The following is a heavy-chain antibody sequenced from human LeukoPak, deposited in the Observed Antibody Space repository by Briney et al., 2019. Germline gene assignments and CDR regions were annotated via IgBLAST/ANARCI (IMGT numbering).Heavy chain of an antibody. CDR2: IYSGGSP. J-gene: IGHJ4*02. CDR3: AREGYYDSSGYVFDY. Sequence: PGGSLRLSCAASGFTVSSNYMSWVRQAPGKGLEWVSVIYSGGSPYYADSVKGRFTISRHNSKNTLYLQMNSLRAEDTAVYYCAREGYYDSSGYVFDYWGQGTLVTVSS. D-gene: IGHD3-22*01. V-gene: IGHV3-53*04. CDR1: GFTVSSNY.